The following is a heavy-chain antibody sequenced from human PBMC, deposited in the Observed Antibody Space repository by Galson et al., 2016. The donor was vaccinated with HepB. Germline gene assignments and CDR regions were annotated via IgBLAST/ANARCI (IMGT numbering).Heavy chain of an antibody. Sequence: SLRLSCAASGFTFSSYGMHWVRQAPGKGLEWVAVMWYDGSNKYYADSVKGRFTISRDNTKNTLYLQMNSLRADDTAVYYCARWGITNDLGYFDSWGQGTLVTVSS. J-gene: IGHJ4*02. CDR3: ARWGITNDLGYFDS. V-gene: IGHV3-33*01. D-gene: IGHD3-10*01. CDR1: GFTFSSYG. CDR2: MWYDGSNK.